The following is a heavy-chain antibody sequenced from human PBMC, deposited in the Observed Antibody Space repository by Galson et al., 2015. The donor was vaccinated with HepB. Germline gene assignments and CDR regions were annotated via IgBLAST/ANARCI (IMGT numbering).Heavy chain of an antibody. D-gene: IGHD3-22*01. CDR1: GYTFTSYA. J-gene: IGHJ3*02. V-gene: IGHV7-4-1*02. CDR2: INTNTGNP. CDR3: ARDVRDYDSSGYYYVGPAFDI. Sequence: SVKVSCKASGYTFTSYAMNWVRQAPGQGLEWMGWINTNTGNPTYAQGFTGRFVFSLDTSVSTAYLQISSLKAGDTAVYYCARDVRDYDSSGYYYVGPAFDIWGQGTMVTVSS.